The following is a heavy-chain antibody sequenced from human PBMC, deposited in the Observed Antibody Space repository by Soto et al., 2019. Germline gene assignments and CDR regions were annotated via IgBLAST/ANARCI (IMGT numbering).Heavy chain of an antibody. V-gene: IGHV3-30*02. CDR2: IRYDGSNK. CDR3: ARDRTYYGSGSKGMDF. CDR1: GFTFSSYG. Sequence: GGSLRLSCAASGFTFSSYGMHWVRQAPGKGLEWLAIIRYDGSNKYYGDSVKGRFTISRDNSKNTLYLQMNSLRAEDTAVHYCARDRTYYGSGSKGMDFWGQGTTVTVSS. D-gene: IGHD3-10*01. J-gene: IGHJ6*02.